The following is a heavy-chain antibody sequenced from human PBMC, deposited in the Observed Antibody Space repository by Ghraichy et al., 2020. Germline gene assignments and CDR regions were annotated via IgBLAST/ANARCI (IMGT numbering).Heavy chain of an antibody. CDR3: ARLPLPRRAAVGDWYFDL. V-gene: IGHV3-48*01. Sequence: GGSLRLSCEGSGFSFSDYSMIWVRLTPRKALEWVSYITGSSITIFYTDSVKGRFTISRDNAKNSLYLQMNSLRAEDTAVYYCARLPLPRRAAVGDWYFDLLGQEARVTVSS. D-gene: IGHD6-13*01. CDR2: ITGSSITI. J-gene: IGHJ2*01. CDR1: GFSFSDYS.